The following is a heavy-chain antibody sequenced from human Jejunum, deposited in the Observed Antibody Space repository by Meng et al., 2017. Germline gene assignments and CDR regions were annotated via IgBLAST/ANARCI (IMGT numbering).Heavy chain of an antibody. CDR3: PSGGPDFDPGGEDG. CDR2: IHQSGST. D-gene: IGHD3-9*01. CDR1: GASCSGYK. Sequence: VETQQWGAGLLRLSQTLSLTCAVYGASCSGYKWNWIRQPPGKVLEWIGEIHQSGSTTYNPSLKSRVTMSVDTSKNQFSLKVDSVSAADTAVEDDPSGGPDFDPGGEDGGGQGTRGT. J-gene: IGHJ4*02. V-gene: IGHV4-34*06.